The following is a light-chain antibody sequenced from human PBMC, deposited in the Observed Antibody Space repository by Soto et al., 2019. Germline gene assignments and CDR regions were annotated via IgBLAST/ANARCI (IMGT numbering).Light chain of an antibody. J-gene: IGKJ2*01. V-gene: IGKV3-11*01. CDR2: DVS. Sequence: EIVLTQSPATLSLSPGERATLSCRASRSVSNYLAWYQQKPGQTPRLIIYDVSNRATGIPPRFSGSGSGTDFTLTISSLEPEDFAVYYCQQHSNWMYTFGQGTKLEIK. CDR1: RSVSNY. CDR3: QQHSNWMYT.